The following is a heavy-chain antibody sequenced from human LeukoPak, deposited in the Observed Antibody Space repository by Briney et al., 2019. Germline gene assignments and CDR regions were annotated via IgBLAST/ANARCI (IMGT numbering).Heavy chain of an antibody. V-gene: IGHV3-74*01. J-gene: IGHJ4*02. CDR2: ISSDGSNT. CDR1: GFTFSSYW. CDR3: ARGRVGATQDY. Sequence: PGGSLRLFCAASGFTFSSYWMHWARHAPAKGLVWVSRISSDGSNTIYADSAKGRLNISRDNAKNTLYLQMNSLRAEDTAVYYCARGRVGATQDYWGQGTLVTVSS. D-gene: IGHD1-26*01.